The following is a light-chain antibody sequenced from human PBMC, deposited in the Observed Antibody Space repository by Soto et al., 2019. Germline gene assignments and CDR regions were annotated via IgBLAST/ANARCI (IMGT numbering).Light chain of an antibody. CDR3: QQYGSSALT. CDR1: QSVSSSF. V-gene: IGKV3-20*01. Sequence: EIVLTQSPGTLSLSPGERATLSCRASQSVSSSFLAWYQQKPGQAPRLLIYGASSRATGIPDRFSGSGSGKDFTLTISRQEPEDVAVYDCQQYGSSALTVGGGTKVEIK. CDR2: GAS. J-gene: IGKJ4*02.